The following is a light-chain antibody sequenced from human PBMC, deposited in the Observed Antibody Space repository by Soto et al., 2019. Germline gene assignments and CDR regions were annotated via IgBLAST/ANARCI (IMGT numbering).Light chain of an antibody. V-gene: IGLV2-23*01. CDR1: SSDVGSYNL. CDR3: CTYAGSSTSPYV. J-gene: IGLJ1*01. CDR2: EGS. Sequence: QSVLTQPASVSGSPGQSITISCTGTSSDVGSYNLVSWYQQHPGKAPKLMIYEGSKRPSVVSNLFSGSKSGNTASLTISGLQAEFEADYYCCTYAGSSTSPYVFGTGTKVTVL.